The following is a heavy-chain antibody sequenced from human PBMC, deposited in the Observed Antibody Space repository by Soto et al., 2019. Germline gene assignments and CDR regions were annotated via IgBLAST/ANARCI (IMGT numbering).Heavy chain of an antibody. J-gene: IGHJ5*02. Sequence: ASETLSLTCAVSGYSISSGYFWGWIRQPPGKGLEWIGSIYYSGSTYYNPSLKSRVTISVDRSKNQFSLKLSSVTAADTAVYYCARGTTTGGWNWFGPWGQGTLVTVSS. CDR3: ARGTTTGGWNWFGP. V-gene: IGHV4-38-2*01. CDR1: GYSISSGYF. CDR2: IYYSGST. D-gene: IGHD3-16*01.